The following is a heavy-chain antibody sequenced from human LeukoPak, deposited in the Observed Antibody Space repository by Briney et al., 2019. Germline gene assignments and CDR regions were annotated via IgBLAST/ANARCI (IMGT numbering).Heavy chain of an antibody. CDR3: ARDLGRSSWYDYYYYMDV. CDR2: IYYSGST. V-gene: IGHV4-59*01. CDR1: GGSSSGYY. J-gene: IGHJ6*03. D-gene: IGHD6-13*01. Sequence: SETLSLTCAVYGGSSSGYYWSWIRQPPGKGLEWIGYIYYSGSTNYNPSLKSRVTISVDTSKNQFSLKLSSVTAADTAVYYCARDLGRSSWYDYYYYMDVWGKGTTVTVSS.